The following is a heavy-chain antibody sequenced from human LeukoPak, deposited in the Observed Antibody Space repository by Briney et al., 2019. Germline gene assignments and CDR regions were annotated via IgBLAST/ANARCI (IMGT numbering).Heavy chain of an antibody. CDR3: ARYVNYAFDY. D-gene: IGHD3-16*01. CDR1: GYSFTRNG. J-gene: IGHJ4*02. Sequence: GASVKVSCKPSGYSFTRNGISWVRQAPGQGLEWMAWISANSGNTNYAQNFQDRVTLTTDTSTSTAYMELRSLRSDDTPVYYCARYVNYAFDYWGQGTLVTVSS. CDR2: ISANSGNT. V-gene: IGHV1-18*01.